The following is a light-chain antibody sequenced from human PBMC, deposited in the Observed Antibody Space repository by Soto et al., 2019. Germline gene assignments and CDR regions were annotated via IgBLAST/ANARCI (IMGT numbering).Light chain of an antibody. CDR2: DAS. J-gene: IGKJ1*01. CDR3: LQYDTYPAT. V-gene: IGKV1-5*01. Sequence: DIQMTQSPSTLSGSIGDRVTITCRASQGVRTYLAWYQQQPGKAPQILISDASNLESGVPSRFSGSGSGADFTLTIRSLQPEDFGTYFCLQYDTYPATFGQGTTVEIK. CDR1: QGVRTY.